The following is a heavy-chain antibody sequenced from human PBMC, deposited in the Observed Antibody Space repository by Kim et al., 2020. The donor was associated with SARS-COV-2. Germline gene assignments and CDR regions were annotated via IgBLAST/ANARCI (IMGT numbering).Heavy chain of an antibody. V-gene: IGHV4-39*07. J-gene: IGHJ5*02. CDR1: GGSISSSSYY. CDR3: ARAGWLQLTPRFDP. D-gene: IGHD5-12*01. Sequence: TLSLTCTVSGGSISSSSYYWGWIRQPPGKGLEWIGSIYYSGSTYYNPSLKSRVTISVDTSKNQFSLKLSSVTAADTAVYYCARAGWLQLTPRFDPWGQGTLVTVSS. CDR2: IYYSGST.